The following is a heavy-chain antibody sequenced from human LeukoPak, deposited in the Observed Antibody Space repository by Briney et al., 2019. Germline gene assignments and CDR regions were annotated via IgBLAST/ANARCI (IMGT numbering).Heavy chain of an antibody. CDR3: ARARFEVYTVRSFYYGMDV. D-gene: IGHD4-17*01. CDR1: GGSFSSYY. V-gene: IGHV4-34*01. J-gene: IGHJ6*02. Sequence: PSETLSLTCAVYGGSFSSYYWSWIRQPPGKGLEWIGEINDSGSTSYTPSLKNRVTISLDTSKNQFSLKLFSMTAADTAVYYCARARFEVYTVRSFYYGMDVWGQGTTVTVSS. CDR2: INDSGST.